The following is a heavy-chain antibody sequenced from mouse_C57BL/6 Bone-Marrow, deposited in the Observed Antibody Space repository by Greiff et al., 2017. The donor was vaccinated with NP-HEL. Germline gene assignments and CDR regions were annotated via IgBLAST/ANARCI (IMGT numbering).Heavy chain of an antibody. D-gene: IGHD1-1*01. J-gene: IGHJ4*01. CDR1: GFNIKDDY. CDR2: IDPENGDT. V-gene: IGHV14-4*01. CDR3: TSRITTVVAGGY. Sequence: EVQLQQSGAELVRPGASAKLSCTASGFNIKDDYMHWVQQRPEQGLEWIGWIDPENGDTEYASKIQGKATITADTSSNTSYLQLSSLTSEDTAVYYCTSRITTVVAGGYWGQGTSVTVSS.